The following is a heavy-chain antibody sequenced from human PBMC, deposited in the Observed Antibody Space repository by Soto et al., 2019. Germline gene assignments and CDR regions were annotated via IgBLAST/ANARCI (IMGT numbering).Heavy chain of an antibody. CDR1: GYTFTSYG. CDR3: ARDEAPILTGYYSRFYFDY. D-gene: IGHD3-9*01. J-gene: IGHJ4*02. CDR2: ISAYSGNT. V-gene: IGHV1-18*04. Sequence: ASVKVSCKASGYTFTSYGISWVRQAPGQGLEWMGWISAYSGNTNYAQKLQGRVTMTTDTSTSTAYMELRSLRSDDTAVYYCARDEAPILTGYYSRFYFDYWGQGTLVTVSS.